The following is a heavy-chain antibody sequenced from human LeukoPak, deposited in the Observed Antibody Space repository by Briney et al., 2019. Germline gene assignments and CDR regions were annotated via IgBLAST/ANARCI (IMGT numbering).Heavy chain of an antibody. CDR3: ATAKYSSGWYGAFDI. D-gene: IGHD6-19*01. J-gene: IGHJ3*02. CDR1: GYTLTELS. V-gene: IGHV1-24*01. CDR2: FDPEDGET. Sequence: ASVKVSCKVSGYTLTELSMHWVRQAPGKGLGWMGGFDPEDGETIYAQKFQGRVTMTEDTSTDTAYMELSSLRSEDAAVYYCATAKYSSGWYGAFDIWGQGTMVTVSS.